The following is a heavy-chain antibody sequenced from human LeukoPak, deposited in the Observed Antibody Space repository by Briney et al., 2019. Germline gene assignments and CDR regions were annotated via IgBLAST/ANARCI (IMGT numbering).Heavy chain of an antibody. J-gene: IGHJ4*02. D-gene: IGHD5-18*01. Sequence: EGSLRLSCAASGFTFSNYAMSWVRQAPGKGLEWVSVISGSGGSTYYADSVKGQFTIFRDNSKNTVYLQMNSLRADDTAVYYCAKGDTGMVRRYYFDYWGQGTLVTVSS. CDR1: GFTFSNYA. V-gene: IGHV3-23*01. CDR2: ISGSGGST. CDR3: AKGDTGMVRRYYFDY.